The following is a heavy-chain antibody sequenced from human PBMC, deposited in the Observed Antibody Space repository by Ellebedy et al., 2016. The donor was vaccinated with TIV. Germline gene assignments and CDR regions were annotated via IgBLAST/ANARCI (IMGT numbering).Heavy chain of an antibody. CDR3: ARRSEYSSSWYGHYYYYGMDV. Sequence: GGSLRLSCAASGFTFSSYEVNWVRQAPGKGLEWVSYISSSGSTIYYADSVKGRFTISRDNAKNSLYLQMNSLRAEDTAVYYCARRSEYSSSWYGHYYYYGMDVWGQGTTVTVSS. J-gene: IGHJ6*02. V-gene: IGHV3-48*03. CDR1: GFTFSSYE. D-gene: IGHD6-13*01. CDR2: ISSSGSTI.